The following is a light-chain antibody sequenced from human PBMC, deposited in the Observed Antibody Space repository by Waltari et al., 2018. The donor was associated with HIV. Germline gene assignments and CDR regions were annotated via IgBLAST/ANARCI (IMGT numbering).Light chain of an antibody. CDR1: ATPAGDYNY. CDR2: NVD. V-gene: IGLV2-11*01. CDR3: ASYLRSGPLGV. Sequence: QSALTQPRAVSGSPGQSVTNSCTGIATPAGDYNYVSWYQHRPGRTPWLLLFNVDKRHSGVPSRFSGSRSGSTASLTISDLQFDDEGDYYCASYLRSGPLGVFGGGTTLTVL. J-gene: IGLJ2*01.